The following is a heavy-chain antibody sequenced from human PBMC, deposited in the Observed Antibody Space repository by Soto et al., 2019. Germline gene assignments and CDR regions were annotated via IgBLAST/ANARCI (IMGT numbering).Heavy chain of an antibody. Sequence: QVQLVQSGAEVKKPGSSVKVSCKASGGTFSSYTISWVRQAPGQGLEWMGRIIPILGIANYAQKFQGRVTTTADKSTSTAYMERSRLRAEDTAVYYCARADLYFYACSLPYANWFDPWGQGTLVTVSS. D-gene: IGHD3-22*01. CDR1: GGTFSSYT. CDR2: IIPILGIA. J-gene: IGHJ5*02. CDR3: ARADLYFYACSLPYANWFDP. V-gene: IGHV1-69*02.